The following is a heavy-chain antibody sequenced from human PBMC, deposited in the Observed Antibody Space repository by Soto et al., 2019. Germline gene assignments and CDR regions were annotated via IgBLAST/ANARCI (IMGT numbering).Heavy chain of an antibody. D-gene: IGHD6-19*01. CDR3: ARDADMWAVAGTTLGY. V-gene: IGHV1-69*05. Sequence: QVQLVQSGAEVKKPGSSVKVSCKASGGTFSSYAISWVRQAPGQGLEWMGGIIPIFGTANYAQKFQGRVTITXXEXTXTADMELSSLRSEDTAVYYCARDADMWAVAGTTLGYWGQGTLVTVSS. J-gene: IGHJ4*02. CDR2: IIPIFGTA. CDR1: GGTFSSYA.